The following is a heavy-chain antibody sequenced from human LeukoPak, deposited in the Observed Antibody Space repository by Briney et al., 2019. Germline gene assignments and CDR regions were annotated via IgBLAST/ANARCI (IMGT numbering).Heavy chain of an antibody. V-gene: IGHV3-11*01. J-gene: IGHJ4*02. CDR3: ARDKSEHYYGSGSAFDS. CDR1: GFPFSDYY. Sequence: GGSLKLSCAASGFPFSDYYMSLIRPSPGKGLECVAYIGRGGGPIFYADSVKGRFTISRDNAKNSLYLQVNSLRDEDTAVYYCARDKSEHYYGSGSAFDSWGQGTQATVST. D-gene: IGHD3-10*01. CDR2: IGRGGGPI.